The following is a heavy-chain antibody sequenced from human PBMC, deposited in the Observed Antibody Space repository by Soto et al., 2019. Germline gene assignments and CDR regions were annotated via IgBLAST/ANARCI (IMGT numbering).Heavy chain of an antibody. CDR2: ISSSSSYI. Sequence: GGSLRLSCAASGFTFSSYSMNWVRQAPGKGLEWVSSISSSSSYIYYADSVKGRFTISRDNAKNSLYLQMNSLRAEDTAVYYCARLLAEQLVQMDYWGQGTLVTVSS. J-gene: IGHJ4*02. V-gene: IGHV3-21*01. CDR1: GFTFSSYS. D-gene: IGHD6-6*01. CDR3: ARLLAEQLVQMDY.